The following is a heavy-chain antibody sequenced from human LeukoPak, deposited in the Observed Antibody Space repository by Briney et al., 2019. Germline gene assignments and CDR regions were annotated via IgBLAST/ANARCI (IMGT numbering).Heavy chain of an antibody. V-gene: IGHV3-48*03. CDR2: ISSSGDTK. J-gene: IGHJ4*02. Sequence: GGSLRLSRAASGFTFSSYEMNWVRQAPGKGLEWISYISSSGDTKNYADSVKGRFTISRDNAKNSLYLQMNSLRGEDAAIYYCARIRGYYCDYWGQGTLVTVSS. CDR3: ARIRGYYCDY. CDR1: GFTFSSYE.